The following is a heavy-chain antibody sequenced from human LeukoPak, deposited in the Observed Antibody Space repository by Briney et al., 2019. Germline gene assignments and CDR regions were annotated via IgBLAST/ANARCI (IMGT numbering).Heavy chain of an antibody. Sequence: ASVKVSCKASGYTFTSYYMHWVRQAPGQGLEWMGVINPSGGSTSYAQKFQGRVTMTRDTSTSTVYMELSSLRSEDTAVYYCARDPARIWYFDLWGRGTLVTVSS. D-gene: IGHD2/OR15-2a*01. CDR2: INPSGGST. J-gene: IGHJ2*01. CDR1: GYTFTSYY. V-gene: IGHV1-46*01. CDR3: ARDPARIWYFDL.